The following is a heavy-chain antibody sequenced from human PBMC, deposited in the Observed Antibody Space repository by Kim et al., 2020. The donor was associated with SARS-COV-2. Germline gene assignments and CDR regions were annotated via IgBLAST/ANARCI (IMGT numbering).Heavy chain of an antibody. CDR3: ARRSATGTYIDY. D-gene: IGHD6-13*01. CDR1: GYSFTNYW. CDR2: IYPGDSPTRNDDT. Sequence: GASLKISCKGSGYSFTNYWIGWVRQMPGKGLEWMGIIYPGDSPTRNDDTRYRPSFQGQVPIAADKSISTAFLQWSSLKASDTAMYFCARRSATGTYIDYWGQGTLVTVSS. J-gene: IGHJ4*02. V-gene: IGHV5-51*01.